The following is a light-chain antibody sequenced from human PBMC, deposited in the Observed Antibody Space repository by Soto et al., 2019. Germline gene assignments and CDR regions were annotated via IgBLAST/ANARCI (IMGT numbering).Light chain of an antibody. V-gene: IGKV3-20*01. CDR3: QHYVGSRTWT. CDR1: RRVISTW. J-gene: IGKJ1*01. Sequence: ALAPVSGTPSLSPGERATLPCRARRRVISTWLAWYQQKPGQAPKLLICGASSRATGVPDRFSGGGSGTDFTLTISGLQTEDFAVYYCQHYVGSRTWTFGQGTKVDIK. CDR2: GAS.